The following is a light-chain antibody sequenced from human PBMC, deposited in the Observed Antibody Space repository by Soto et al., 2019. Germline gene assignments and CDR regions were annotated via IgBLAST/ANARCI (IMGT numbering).Light chain of an antibody. CDR2: GAF. Sequence: VTKQTADILSVTPGDRATLLCRASQSVGSNLAWYQQKPGQAPSLLIYGAFTRATGIPARFSGTGSGTEFTLTISSLQSEDFALYYCQQYNDWPLTFGQGTKVDIK. J-gene: IGKJ1*01. CDR3: QQYNDWPLT. CDR1: QSVGSN. V-gene: IGKV3-15*01.